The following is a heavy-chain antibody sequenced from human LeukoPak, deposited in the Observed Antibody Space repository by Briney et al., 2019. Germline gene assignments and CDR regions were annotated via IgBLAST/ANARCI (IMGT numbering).Heavy chain of an antibody. D-gene: IGHD4-17*01. Sequence: PSETLSLTCAVSGVSFDDYCWAWVRQTPGKGLEWIGEINHSGYTNDSPSPKSRVTLSIDTSRKQFSLNLRSVTVADAGTYYCAIMTTGHAYGGQGTLVTVSS. CDR3: AIMTTGHAY. CDR1: GVSFDDYC. V-gene: IGHV4-34*01. J-gene: IGHJ4*02. CDR2: INHSGYT.